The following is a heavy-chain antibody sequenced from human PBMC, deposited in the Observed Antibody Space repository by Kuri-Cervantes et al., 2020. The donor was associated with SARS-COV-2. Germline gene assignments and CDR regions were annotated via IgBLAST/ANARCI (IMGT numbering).Heavy chain of an antibody. Sequence: GGSLRLSCAAPGFTFSGHWRNWVRQAPGKGLVWVSHINPDGSYTNNADSVKGRFTLSRDNAKNMLFLQMNSLRAEDTAVYYCVRDGDHWNFDYWGQGTLVTVSS. CDR3: VRDGDHWNFDY. D-gene: IGHD1-1*01. CDR2: INPDGSYT. V-gene: IGHV3-74*01. CDR1: GFTFSGHW. J-gene: IGHJ4*02.